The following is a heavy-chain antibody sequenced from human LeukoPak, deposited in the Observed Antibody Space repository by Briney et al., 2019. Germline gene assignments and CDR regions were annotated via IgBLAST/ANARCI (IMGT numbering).Heavy chain of an antibody. CDR2: IYPGDSDT. Sequence: GESLKISCKGSGYSFTSYWIGWVRQMPGKGLEWMGIIYPGDSDTRYSPSFQGQVTISADKSISTAYLQWSSLKASDTAMYYCARLRGSGDPMRGYYYYYGMDVWGQGTTVTVSS. CDR1: GYSFTSYW. V-gene: IGHV5-51*01. CDR3: ARLRGSGDPMRGYYYYYGMDV. J-gene: IGHJ6*02. D-gene: IGHD3-10*01.